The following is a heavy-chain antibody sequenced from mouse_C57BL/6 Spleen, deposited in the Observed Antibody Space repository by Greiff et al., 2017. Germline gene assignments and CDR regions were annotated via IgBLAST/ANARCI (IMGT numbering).Heavy chain of an antibody. V-gene: IGHV14-4*01. D-gene: IGHD1-1*01. CDR1: GFNIKDDY. CDR3: TTIYYGSSYLFAY. J-gene: IGHJ3*01. CDR2: IDPENGDT. Sequence: EVKLVESGAELVRPGASVKLSCTASGFNIKDDYMHWVKQRPEQGLEWIGWIDPENGDTEYASKFQGKATITADTSSNTAYLQLSSLTSEDTAVYYCTTIYYGSSYLFAYWGQGTLVTVSA.